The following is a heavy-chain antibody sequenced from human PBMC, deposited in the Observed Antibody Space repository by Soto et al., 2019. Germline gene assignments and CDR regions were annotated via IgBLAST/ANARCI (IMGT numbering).Heavy chain of an antibody. CDR2: ISSNSAYI. V-gene: IGHV3-21*01. D-gene: IGHD6-13*01. CDR1: GFTFRSFT. Sequence: LGGSLRLSCAASGFTFRSFTMNWVRQAPGKGLEWVSTISSNSAYIYYTDALRGRFTISRDNAKNSLHLQMNSLRAEDTAVYYCTRDASRDSSARGWFDPWGPGTLVTVSS. CDR3: TRDASRDSSARGWFDP. J-gene: IGHJ5*02.